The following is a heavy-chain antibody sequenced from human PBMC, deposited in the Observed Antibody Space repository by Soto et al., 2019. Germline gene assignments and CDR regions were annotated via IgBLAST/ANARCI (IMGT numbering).Heavy chain of an antibody. CDR1: EFAFSSHW. V-gene: IGHV3-7*03. Sequence: GGSLRLSCAVSEFAFSSHWMQWVRQAPGKGLEWVASIKEDGSQKYYADSLKGRFTISRDNAINSLYLHMSNLRAEDTAVYFCASGDHVKYWGQGTLVTVSS. CDR2: IKEDGSQK. CDR3: ASGDHVKY. J-gene: IGHJ4*02. D-gene: IGHD3-10*01.